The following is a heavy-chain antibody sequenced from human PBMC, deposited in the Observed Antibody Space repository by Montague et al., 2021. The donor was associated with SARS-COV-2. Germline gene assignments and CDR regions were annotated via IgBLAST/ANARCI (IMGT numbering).Heavy chain of an antibody. V-gene: IGHV3-33*01. CDR2: IWYDGSNK. CDR1: GFTFSSYG. J-gene: IGHJ6*02. CDR3: VRVASYYYGMDV. Sequence: SLRLSCAASGFTFSSYGMHWVRQAPGKGLEWVAVIWYDGSNKYYADSVKGRFTISRDNSKNTLYLQMNSLRAEDTAVYYCVRVASYYYGMDVWGQGTTVTVSS.